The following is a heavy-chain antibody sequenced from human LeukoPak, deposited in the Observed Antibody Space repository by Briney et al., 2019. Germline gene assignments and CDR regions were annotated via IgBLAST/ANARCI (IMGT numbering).Heavy chain of an antibody. Sequence: GGSLRLSCAASGFTFDDYGMSWVRQAPGKGLEWVSSISSSSSYIYYADSVKGRFTISRDNAKNSLYLQMNSLRAEDTAVYYCARDTARDLAYFDYWGQGTLVTVSS. D-gene: IGHD2-15*01. CDR2: ISSSSSYI. CDR3: ARDTARDLAYFDY. J-gene: IGHJ4*02. CDR1: GFTFDDYG. V-gene: IGHV3-21*01.